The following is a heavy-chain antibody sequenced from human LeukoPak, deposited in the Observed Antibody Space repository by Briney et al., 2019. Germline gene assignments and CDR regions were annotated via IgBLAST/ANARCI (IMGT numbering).Heavy chain of an antibody. V-gene: IGHV4-61*02. Sequence: PSETLSLTCTVSGVPISSGSYYWGWIRQPAGKGLEWIGRIYTSGSTNYNPSFKSRVTISVDTSKNKFSLKLSSVTAADTAVYYCERVRYNWNQDFDYCGEGTLVTVSS. CDR2: IYTSGST. CDR1: GVPISSGSYY. D-gene: IGHD1-20*01. J-gene: IGHJ4*02. CDR3: ERVRYNWNQDFDY.